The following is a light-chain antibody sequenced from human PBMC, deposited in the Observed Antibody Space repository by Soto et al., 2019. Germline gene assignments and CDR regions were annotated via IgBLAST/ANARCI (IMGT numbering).Light chain of an antibody. J-gene: IGKJ2*01. CDR1: QSVSSSN. V-gene: IGKV3-20*01. Sequence: ETVLTQSPGTLSLSPGETATLSCWASQSVSSSNLAWYQQKPGQAPRLLIYRASSRATGIPDRFSGSGSGTDFTITISILESEDFAVYYCQQYESSPRTFGQGTKLEIK. CDR2: RAS. CDR3: QQYESSPRT.